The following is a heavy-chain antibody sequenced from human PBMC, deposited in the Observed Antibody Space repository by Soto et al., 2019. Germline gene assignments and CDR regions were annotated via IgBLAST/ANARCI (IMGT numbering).Heavy chain of an antibody. J-gene: IGHJ4*02. CDR3: AKDAGYCSGYNCSYYFDY. V-gene: IGHV3-9*01. D-gene: IGHD2-15*01. CDR1: GFTFDDYA. Sequence: EVQLVESGGGLVQPGRSLRLSCAASGFTFDDYAMHWVRQVPGKGLEWVSGISWNSDSEAYADSVKGRFTVSRDNAKNSLYLQMNSLRPEDTVLYYCAKDAGYCSGYNCSYYFDYWGQGTLVTVSS. CDR2: ISWNSDSE.